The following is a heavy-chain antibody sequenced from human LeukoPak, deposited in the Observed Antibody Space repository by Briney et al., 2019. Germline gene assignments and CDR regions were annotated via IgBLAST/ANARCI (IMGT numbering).Heavy chain of an antibody. CDR3: ARVAWDLLFDY. CDR1: GGSISSGDYY. J-gene: IGHJ4*02. Sequence: SQTLSLTCTVSGGSISSGDYYWSWIRQPPGKCLEWIGYIYYSGSTYYNPSLKSRVTTSVDTSKNQFSLKLSSVTAADTAVYYCARVAWDLLFDYWGQGTLITVSS. V-gene: IGHV4-30-4*08. D-gene: IGHD1-26*01. CDR2: IYYSGST.